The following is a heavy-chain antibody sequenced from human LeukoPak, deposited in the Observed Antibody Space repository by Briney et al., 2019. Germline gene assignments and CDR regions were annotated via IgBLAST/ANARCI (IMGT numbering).Heavy chain of an antibody. J-gene: IGHJ4*02. Sequence: GGSLRLSCAASGFTFSSYEMNWVRQAPGKGLEWVSSISSSSSYIYYADSVKGRFTISRDNAKNSLYLQMNSLRAEDTAVYYCARVYYYDSSGSLFDYWGQGTLVTVSS. CDR2: ISSSSSYI. V-gene: IGHV3-21*01. CDR3: ARVYYYDSSGSLFDY. CDR1: GFTFSSYE. D-gene: IGHD3-22*01.